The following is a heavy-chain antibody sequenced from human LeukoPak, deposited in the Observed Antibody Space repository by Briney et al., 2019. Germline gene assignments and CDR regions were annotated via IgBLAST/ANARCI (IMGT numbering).Heavy chain of an antibody. V-gene: IGHV3-48*03. Sequence: GXSLRLFCAASGFTFSSYEMNWVRQAPGKGLEWVSYISSSGSTIYYADSVKGRFTISRDNAKNSLYLQMNSLRVEDTAVYYCARVTCTNGVCYWGQGTLVTVSS. CDR3: ARVTCTNGVCY. CDR2: ISSSGSTI. D-gene: IGHD2-8*01. CDR1: GFTFSSYE. J-gene: IGHJ4*02.